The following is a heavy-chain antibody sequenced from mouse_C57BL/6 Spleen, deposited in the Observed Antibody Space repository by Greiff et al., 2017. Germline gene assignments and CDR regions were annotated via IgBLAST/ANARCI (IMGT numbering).Heavy chain of an antibody. V-gene: IGHV1-66*01. D-gene: IGHD2-5*01. CDR3: AHYSNYEGDWYFDV. Sequence: VQLQQSGPELVKPGASVKISCKASGYSFTSYYIHWVKQRPGQGLEWIGWIYPGSGNTKYNEKFKGKATLTADTSSSTAYMQLSSLTSEDSAVXYCAHYSNYEGDWYFDVWGTGTTVTVSS. CDR1: GYSFTSYY. J-gene: IGHJ1*03. CDR2: IYPGSGNT.